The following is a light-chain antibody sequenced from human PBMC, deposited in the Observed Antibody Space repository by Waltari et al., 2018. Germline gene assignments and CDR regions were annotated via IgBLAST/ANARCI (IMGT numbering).Light chain of an antibody. CDR2: DAS. CDR3: QHRSNWPLT. V-gene: IGKV3-11*01. J-gene: IGKJ4*01. Sequence: DIVLTQSPATLSLSPGERATLSCRASQSIGTFFSWHQQKPGQPPRLLIYDASKSATGIPARFSGSGSVTDFTLTISSLEPEXXXVYYCQHRSNWPLTFGGGTKVEIK. CDR1: QSIGTF.